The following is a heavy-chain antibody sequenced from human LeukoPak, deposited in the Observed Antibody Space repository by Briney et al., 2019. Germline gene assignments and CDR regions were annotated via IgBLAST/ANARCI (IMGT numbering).Heavy chain of an antibody. CDR2: INPNNSNA. V-gene: IGHV1-2*02. CDR3: ARRLSGGWLYDAFDI. J-gene: IGHJ3*02. CDR1: GYTFTGYY. Sequence: ASVKVSCRASGYTFTGYYIHWVRQAPGQGLEWMAWINPNNSNANYAQNFQDRVTMTRDTSISTAYMELSRLTSDDTAVYYCARRLSGGWLYDAFDIWGQGTMVTVSS. D-gene: IGHD6-19*01.